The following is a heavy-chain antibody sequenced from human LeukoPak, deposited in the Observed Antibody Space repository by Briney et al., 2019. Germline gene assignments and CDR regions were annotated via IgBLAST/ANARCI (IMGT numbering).Heavy chain of an antibody. D-gene: IGHD2-2*01. V-gene: IGHV1-18*01. J-gene: IGHJ4*02. CDR1: GYTFTSYG. Sequence: ASVKDSCKASGYTFTSYGISWVPQAPGQGLEWMGWISAYNGNTNYAQKLQGRVTMTTDTSTSTACMELRSLRSDDTAVYYCARETGGVVPAASFDYWGQGTLVTVSS. CDR2: ISAYNGNT. CDR3: ARETGGVVPAASFDY.